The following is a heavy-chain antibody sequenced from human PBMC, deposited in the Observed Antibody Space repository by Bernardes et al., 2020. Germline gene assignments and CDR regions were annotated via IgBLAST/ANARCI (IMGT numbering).Heavy chain of an antibody. D-gene: IGHD3-10*01. CDR3: AKFSGSYYHGNFDY. Sequence: GGSLRLSCAASGFTFDDYAMHWVRQAPGKGLEWVSGISWNSGSIGYADSVKGRFTISRDNAKNSLYLQMNSLRAEDTALYYCAKFSGSYYHGNFDYWGQGTLVTVSS. CDR2: ISWNSGSI. V-gene: IGHV3-9*01. CDR1: GFTFDDYA. J-gene: IGHJ4*02.